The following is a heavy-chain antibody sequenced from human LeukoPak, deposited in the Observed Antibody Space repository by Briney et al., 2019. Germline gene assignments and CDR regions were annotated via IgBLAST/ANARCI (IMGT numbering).Heavy chain of an antibody. CDR2: IYSGGST. J-gene: IGHJ3*02. CDR1: GFTFSNYA. Sequence: GGSLRLSCAASGFTFSNYAMSWVRQAPGKGLEWVSVIYSGGSTYYADSVKGRFTISRDNSKNTLYLQMNSLRAEDTAVYYCARDLPGPGHIWGQGTMVTVSS. CDR3: ARDLPGPGHI. V-gene: IGHV3-53*01.